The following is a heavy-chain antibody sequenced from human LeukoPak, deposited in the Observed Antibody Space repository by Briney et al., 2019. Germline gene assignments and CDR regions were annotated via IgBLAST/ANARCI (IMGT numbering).Heavy chain of an antibody. Sequence: SETLSLTCTVSGGSISSYYWSWIRQPPGKGLEFIGYIFYSGSTNYNPSLKSRVTMSVDTSINQFSLKLSSVTAADTAVYYCARLSNNGDYPLDSWGQGTLVTVSS. CDR2: IFYSGST. CDR3: ARLSNNGDYPLDS. CDR1: GGSISSYY. D-gene: IGHD4-17*01. V-gene: IGHV4-59*08. J-gene: IGHJ4*02.